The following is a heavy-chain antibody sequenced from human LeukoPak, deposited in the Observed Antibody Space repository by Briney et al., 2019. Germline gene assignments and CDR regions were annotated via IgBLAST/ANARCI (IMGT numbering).Heavy chain of an antibody. V-gene: IGHV3-30-3*01. J-gene: IGHJ4*02. CDR3: ARDRVGATDYFDY. CDR2: ISYDGSNK. D-gene: IGHD1-26*01. CDR1: GFTFSSYA. Sequence: GGSLRLSCAASGFTFSSYAMHWVRQAPGKGLEWVAVISYDGSNKYYADSVKGGFTISRDNSKNTLYLQMNSLRAEDTAVYYCARDRVGATDYFDYWGQGTLVTVSS.